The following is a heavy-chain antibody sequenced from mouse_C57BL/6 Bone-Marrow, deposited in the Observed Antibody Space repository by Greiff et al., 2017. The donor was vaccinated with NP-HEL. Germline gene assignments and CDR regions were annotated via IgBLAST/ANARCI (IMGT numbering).Heavy chain of an antibody. CDR3: TRGGYYADY. V-gene: IGHV1-15*01. Sequence: VQLVESGAELVRPGASVTLSCKASGYTFTDYEMHWVKQTPVHGLEWIGAIDPETGGTAYNQKFKGKAILTADKSSSTAYMELRSLTSEDSAVYYCTRGGYYADYWGQGTTLTVSS. CDR1: GYTFTDYE. J-gene: IGHJ2*01. D-gene: IGHD1-1*02. CDR2: IDPETGGT.